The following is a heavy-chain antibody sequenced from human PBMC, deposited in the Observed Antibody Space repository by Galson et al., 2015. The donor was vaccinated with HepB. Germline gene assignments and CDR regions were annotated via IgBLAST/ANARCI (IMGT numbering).Heavy chain of an antibody. D-gene: IGHD3-10*01. CDR2: ISWNSGSI. CDR3: AKDSGGVGELSYGMDV. J-gene: IGHJ6*02. V-gene: IGHV3-9*01. CDR1: GFTFDDYA. Sequence: SLRLSCAASGFTFDDYAMHWVRQAPGKGLEWVSGISWNSGSIGYADSVKGRFTISRDNAKNSLYLQMNSLRAEDTALYYCAKDSGGVGELSYGMDVWGQGTTVTVSS.